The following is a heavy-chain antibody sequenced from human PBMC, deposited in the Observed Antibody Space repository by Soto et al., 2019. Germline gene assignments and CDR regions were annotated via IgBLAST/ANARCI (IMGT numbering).Heavy chain of an antibody. Sequence: GGSLRLSCAASGFTFSSYDMHWVRQATGKGLEWVSAIGTAGDTYYPGSVKGRFTISRENAKNSLYLQMNSLRAGDTAVYYCARAITGTTDFDYWGQGTLVTVSS. CDR3: ARAITGTTDFDY. CDR2: IGTAGDT. V-gene: IGHV3-13*01. CDR1: GFTFSSYD. D-gene: IGHD1-7*01. J-gene: IGHJ4*02.